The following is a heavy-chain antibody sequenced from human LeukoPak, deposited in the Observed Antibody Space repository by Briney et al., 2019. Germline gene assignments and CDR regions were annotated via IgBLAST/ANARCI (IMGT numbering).Heavy chain of an antibody. V-gene: IGHV1-18*01. CDR1: GYTFTSYG. CDR3: ARPLRYYDSSGLFDY. Sequence: ASVKVSCKASGYTFTSYGISWVRQAPGQGLEWMGWINAYNGNTNYAQKLQGRVTMTTDTSTSTAYMELRSLRSDDTAVYYCARPLRYYDSSGLFDYWGQGTLVTVSS. CDR2: INAYNGNT. J-gene: IGHJ4*02. D-gene: IGHD3-22*01.